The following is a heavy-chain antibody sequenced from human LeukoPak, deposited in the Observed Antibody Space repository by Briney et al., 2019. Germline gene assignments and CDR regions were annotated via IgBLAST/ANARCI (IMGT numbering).Heavy chain of an antibody. CDR3: ARVLGYSRVDV. CDR2: IYHSGST. Sequence: SETLSLTCAVSGYSISSGYYWGWIRQPPEKGLEWIGSIYHSGSTHYNPSLKSRVTISVDTSKNQFSLKLSSVTAADTAVYYCARVLGYSRVDVWDKGTTVTVSS. V-gene: IGHV4-38-2*01. D-gene: IGHD2-15*01. J-gene: IGHJ6*04. CDR1: GYSISSGYY.